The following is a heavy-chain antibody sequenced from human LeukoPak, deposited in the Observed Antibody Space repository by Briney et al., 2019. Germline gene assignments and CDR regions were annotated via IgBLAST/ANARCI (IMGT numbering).Heavy chain of an antibody. CDR2: ISWNSGSI. V-gene: IGHV3-9*01. CDR3: AKYIDSSGSPLFDY. CDR1: GFTFDDYA. D-gene: IGHD3-22*01. J-gene: IGHJ4*02. Sequence: GRSLRLSCAASGFTFDDYAMHWVRHAPGKGLEWVSGISWNSGSIDYADSVKGRFTISRDNAKNSLYLQMNSLRAEDTALYYCAKYIDSSGSPLFDYWGQGTLVTVSS.